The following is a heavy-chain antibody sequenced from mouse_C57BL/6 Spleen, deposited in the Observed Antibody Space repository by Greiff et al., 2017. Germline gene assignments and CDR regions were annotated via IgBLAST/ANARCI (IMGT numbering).Heavy chain of an antibody. CDR2: FHPYNDDT. Sequence: VQLQQSGAELVKPGASVKMSCKASGYTFTTYPIEWMKQNHGKSLEWIGNFHPYNDDTKYNEKFKGKATLTVEKSSSTVYLELSRLTSDDSAVXYCARGDYDYDEGFAYWGQGTLVTVSA. V-gene: IGHV1-47*01. CDR1: GYTFTTYP. D-gene: IGHD2-4*01. J-gene: IGHJ3*01. CDR3: ARGDYDYDEGFAY.